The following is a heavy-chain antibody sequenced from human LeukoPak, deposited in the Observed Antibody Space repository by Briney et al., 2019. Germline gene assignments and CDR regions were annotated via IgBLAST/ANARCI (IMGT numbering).Heavy chain of an antibody. CDR3: ASPSSGYYYYGMDV. J-gene: IGHJ6*02. Sequence: GRSLRLSCAASGFTVSSNYMSWVRQAPGKGLEWVSVIYSGGSTYYADSVKGRFTISRDNSKNTLYPQMNSLRAEDTAVYYCASPSSGYYYYGMDVWGQGTTVTVSS. D-gene: IGHD3-22*01. V-gene: IGHV3-53*01. CDR1: GFTVSSNY. CDR2: IYSGGST.